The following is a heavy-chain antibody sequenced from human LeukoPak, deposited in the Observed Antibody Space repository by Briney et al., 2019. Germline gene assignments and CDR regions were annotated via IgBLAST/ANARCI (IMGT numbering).Heavy chain of an antibody. V-gene: IGHV3-48*03. CDR2: ISSSGSTI. J-gene: IGHJ5*02. Sequence: GGSLRLSCAASGFTFSSYEMNWVRQAPGKGLEWVSYISSSGSTIYYADSVKGRFTISRDNSKNTLYLQMNSLRAEDTAVYYCARVVGSYLWGEWFDPWGQGTLVTVSS. CDR1: GFTFSSYE. CDR3: ARVVGSYLWGEWFDP. D-gene: IGHD1-26*01.